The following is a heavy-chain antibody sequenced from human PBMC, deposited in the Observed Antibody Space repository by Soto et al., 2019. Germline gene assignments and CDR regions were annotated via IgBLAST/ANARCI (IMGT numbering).Heavy chain of an antibody. Sequence: VQLVESGGGVVQPGRSLRLSCAASGFTFSSYAMHWVRQAPGKGLEWVAVISYDGSNKYYADSVKGRFTISRDNSKNTLYLQMNSLRAEDTAVYYCARDSSGCVDYWGQGTLVTVSS. CDR1: GFTFSSYA. D-gene: IGHD6-19*01. J-gene: IGHJ4*02. CDR3: ARDSSGCVDY. V-gene: IGHV3-30-3*01. CDR2: ISYDGSNK.